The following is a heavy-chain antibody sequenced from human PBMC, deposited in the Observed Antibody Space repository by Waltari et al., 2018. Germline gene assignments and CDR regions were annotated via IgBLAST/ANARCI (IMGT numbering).Heavy chain of an antibody. D-gene: IGHD3-3*01. CDR1: GGSFSGYY. Sequence: QVQLQQWGAGLLKPSETLSLTCAVYGGSFSGYYWSWIRQPPGQGLEWIGEINHSGSTNYNPSLKSRVTISVDTSKNQFSLKLSSVTAADTAVYYCARGLQRYYDFWSGYYPYFDYWGQGTLVTVSS. CDR3: ARGLQRYYDFWSGYYPYFDY. V-gene: IGHV4-34*01. CDR2: INHSGST. J-gene: IGHJ4*02.